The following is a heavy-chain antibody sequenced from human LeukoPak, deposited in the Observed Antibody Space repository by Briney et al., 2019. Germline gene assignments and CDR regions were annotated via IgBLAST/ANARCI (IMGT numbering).Heavy chain of an antibody. Sequence: SETLSLTCAVYGGSFSGYYWSWIRQPPGKGLEWIGEINHSGSTNYNPSLKSRVTISVDTSKNQFSLKLSSVTAADTAVYYCARELNWGSLRRSYGMDVWGQGTTVTVSS. J-gene: IGHJ6*02. CDR3: ARELNWGSLRRSYGMDV. D-gene: IGHD7-27*01. CDR2: INHSGST. CDR1: GGSFSGYY. V-gene: IGHV4-34*01.